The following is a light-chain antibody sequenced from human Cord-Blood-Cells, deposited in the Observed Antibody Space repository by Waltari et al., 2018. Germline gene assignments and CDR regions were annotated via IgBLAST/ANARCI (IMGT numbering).Light chain of an antibody. Sequence: QSALTQPPSASGSPGQSVTISCTGTSSDVGGYHYVPWYQQPPGKAPKLMIYEVSKRPSGVPDRFSGSKSGNTASLTVSGLQAEDEADYYCSSYAGSNNLVFGGGTKLTVL. CDR3: SSYAGSNNLV. CDR2: EVS. V-gene: IGLV2-8*01. J-gene: IGLJ3*02. CDR1: SSDVGGYHY.